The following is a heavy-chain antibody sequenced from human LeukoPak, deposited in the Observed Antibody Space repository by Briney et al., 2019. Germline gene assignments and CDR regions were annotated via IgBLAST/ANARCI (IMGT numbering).Heavy chain of an antibody. CDR3: ARDEGWLQF. D-gene: IGHD5-12*01. J-gene: IGHJ4*02. V-gene: IGHV3-66*01. CDR2: IYSGGST. CDR1: GFTFSSYG. Sequence: PGGSLRLSCAASGFTFSSYGMHWVRQAPGKGLEWVSVIYSGGSTYYADSVKGRFTISRDNSKNTLYLQMNSLRAEDTAVYYCARDEGWLQFGGQGTLVTVSS.